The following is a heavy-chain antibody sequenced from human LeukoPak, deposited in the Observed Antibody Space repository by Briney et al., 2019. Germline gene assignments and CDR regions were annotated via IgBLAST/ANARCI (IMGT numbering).Heavy chain of an antibody. Sequence: ASVKVSCKASGYTFTSYYMHWVRQAPGQGLEWMGIINPSGGSTSYAQKFQGRVTMTRDTSTSTVYMELSSLRSEDTAVYYCARETRPSGHGGYPEPYFQHWGQGTLVTVSS. CDR3: ARETRPSGHGGYPEPYFQH. CDR2: INPSGGST. J-gene: IGHJ1*01. D-gene: IGHD3-22*01. V-gene: IGHV1-46*01. CDR1: GYTFTSYY.